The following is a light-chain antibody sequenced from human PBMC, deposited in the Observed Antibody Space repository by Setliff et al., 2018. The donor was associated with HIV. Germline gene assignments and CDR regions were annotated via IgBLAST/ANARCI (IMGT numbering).Light chain of an antibody. CDR3: SSYTFSSTPYV. CDR2: EVS. J-gene: IGLJ1*01. Sequence: QSALAQPASVSGSPGQSITISCTGTSSDVGGSNYVSWYQQHPGKAPKLMIYEVSNRPSWVSNRFSGSKSGSTASLTISGLQAEDEADYYCSSYTFSSTPYVFGTGTKVTVL. CDR1: SSDVGGSNY. V-gene: IGLV2-14*01.